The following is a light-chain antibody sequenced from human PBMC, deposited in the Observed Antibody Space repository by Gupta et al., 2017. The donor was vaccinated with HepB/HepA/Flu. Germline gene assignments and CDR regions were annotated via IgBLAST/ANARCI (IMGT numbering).Light chain of an antibody. V-gene: IGLV3-1*01. CDR1: KLGDKY. Sequence: SSELTQPPSVSASPGQTASITCSGDKLGDKYACWYQQKPGQSPVLVIYQDSKRPSGIPERFSGSNSGNTATLTISGTQAMDEADYYCQAWDSSTGVVFGGGTKLTVL. CDR2: QDS. J-gene: IGLJ2*01. CDR3: QAWDSSTGVV.